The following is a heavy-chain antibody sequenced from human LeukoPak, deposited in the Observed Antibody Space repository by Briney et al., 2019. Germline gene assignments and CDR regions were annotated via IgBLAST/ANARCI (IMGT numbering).Heavy chain of an antibody. Sequence: GGSLRLSCAASGFIFSSWWMLWFRQSPGKGPESVSLISNDGGYIVYADPVRGRFTISRDNARNTLYLQMNSLRPDDTGVYYCATFGIDWSLSYWGQGALVTVSS. CDR3: ATFGIDWSLSY. D-gene: IGHD3-9*01. J-gene: IGHJ4*02. V-gene: IGHV3-74*01. CDR1: GFIFSSWW. CDR2: ISNDGGYI.